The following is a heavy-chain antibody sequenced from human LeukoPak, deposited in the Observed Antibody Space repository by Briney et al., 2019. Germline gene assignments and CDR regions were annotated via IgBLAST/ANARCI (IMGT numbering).Heavy chain of an antibody. J-gene: IGHJ4*02. CDR2: IYYSGST. D-gene: IGHD2/OR15-2a*01. CDR1: GGSISSYY. V-gene: IGHV4-59*01. Sequence: PSETLSLTCTVSGGSISSYYWSWIRQPPGKGLEWIGYIYYSGSTNYNPSLKSRVTISVDTSKNQFSLKLSSVTAADTAVYYCARGISADWSQGTLVTVSS. CDR3: ARGISAD.